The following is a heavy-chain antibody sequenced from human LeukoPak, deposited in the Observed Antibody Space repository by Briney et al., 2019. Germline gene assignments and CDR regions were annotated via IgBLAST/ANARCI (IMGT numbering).Heavy chain of an antibody. CDR2: IWFDKNR. CDR1: GFIPNDYG. V-gene: IGHV3-33*01. CDR3: ARDRHCVNGVCHSPPGMDV. Sequence: GGSLRLSCAASGFIPNDYGMHWVRQAPGKGLEWVADIWFDKNRHFADSVKGRFAISRDNSKNTVYLQINSLRAEDTAVYYCARDRHCVNGVCHSPPGMDVWGQGTTVTVSS. J-gene: IGHJ6*02. D-gene: IGHD2-8*01.